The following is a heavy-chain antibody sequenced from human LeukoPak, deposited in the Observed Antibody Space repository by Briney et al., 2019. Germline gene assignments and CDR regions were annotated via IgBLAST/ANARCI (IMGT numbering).Heavy chain of an antibody. CDR2: IKQDGSEK. CDR3: ARDLQIVVGAAARGRGPFDP. Sequence: GGSLRLSCAASGFTFSSYWMSWVRQAPGKGLEWVANIKQDGSEKYYVDSVKGRFTISRDNAKNSLYLQMNSLRAEDTAVYYCARDLQIVVGAAARGRGPFDPWGQGTLVTVSS. V-gene: IGHV3-7*01. D-gene: IGHD2-2*01. CDR1: GFTFSSYW. J-gene: IGHJ5*02.